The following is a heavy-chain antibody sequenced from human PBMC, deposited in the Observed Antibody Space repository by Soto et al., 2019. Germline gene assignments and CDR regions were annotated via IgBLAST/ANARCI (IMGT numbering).Heavy chain of an antibody. V-gene: IGHV1-69*05. D-gene: IGHD5-18*01. Sequence: QVQLVQSGAEVKKPESSVKVSCKAPGGTFSTYAISWVRQAPGQGLEWMGGIIPMFGTANYAQRFPDRVTXTXXESTNTVYMELSSLRSEDTAVYFCASGIQLWLRRINNGYSGWGQGTLVTVSS. CDR3: ASGIQLWLRRINNGYSG. CDR2: IIPMFGTA. J-gene: IGHJ4*02. CDR1: GGTFSTYA.